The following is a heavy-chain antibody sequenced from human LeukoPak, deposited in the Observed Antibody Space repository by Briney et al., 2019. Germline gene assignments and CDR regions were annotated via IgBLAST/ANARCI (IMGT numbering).Heavy chain of an antibody. D-gene: IGHD5-18*01. J-gene: IGHJ4*02. CDR2: IKPDSGAT. CDR1: GYTFTGHY. V-gene: IGHV1-2*02. CDR3: ARPEYRYGYILDY. Sequence: APVKVSCKASGYTFTGHYIHWVRQAPGQGLEWMGWIKPDSGATNYAQKFQGRVTMTRDTSTSTAHMELNRLTSDDTAVYYCARPEYRYGYILDYWGQGTLVTVSS.